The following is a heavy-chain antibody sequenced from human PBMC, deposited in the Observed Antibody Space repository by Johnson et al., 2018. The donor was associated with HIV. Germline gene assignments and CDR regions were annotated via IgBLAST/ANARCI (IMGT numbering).Heavy chain of an antibody. CDR1: GFTFSSYG. CDR2: IYSGGSI. CDR3: AKEAYGGNSPHAFDI. D-gene: IGHD4-23*01. J-gene: IGHJ3*02. V-gene: IGHV3-NL1*01. Sequence: QVQLVESGGGVVQPGRSLRLSCAASGFTFSSYGMHWVRQAPGKGLEWVSVIYSGGSIYYADSVRGRFTISRDNSRNTLYLQMNSLRAEDTAVYYCAKEAYGGNSPHAFDIWGQGTMVTVSS.